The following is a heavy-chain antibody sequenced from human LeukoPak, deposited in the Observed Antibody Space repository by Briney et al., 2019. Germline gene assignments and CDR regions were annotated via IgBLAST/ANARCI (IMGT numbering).Heavy chain of an antibody. CDR1: GGTFSSYA. CDR2: IIPILGIA. J-gene: IGHJ4*02. V-gene: IGHV1-69*04. Sequence: GASVTVSCTASGGTFSSYAISWVRQAPGQGLEWMGRIIPILGIANYAQKFQGRATITADKSTSTAYMELSSLRSEDTAVYYCAFHPPYYYDSSRYGSYWGQGTLVTVSS. CDR3: AFHPPYYYDSSRYGSY. D-gene: IGHD3-22*01.